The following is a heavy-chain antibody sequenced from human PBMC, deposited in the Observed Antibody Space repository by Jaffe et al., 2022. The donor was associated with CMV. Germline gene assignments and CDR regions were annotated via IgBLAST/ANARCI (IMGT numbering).Heavy chain of an antibody. Sequence: QVQFVQSGAEVKNPGASVTVSCKASGYSFTNYAILWVRQAPGQGPEWMGWLNTQSGNTRYSQKFQDRVTFTRDTSANSAYMQLRSLRSEDTALYYCARSSWEPSGSPDFWGQGTPVTVS. CDR3: ARSSWEPSGSPDF. V-gene: IGHV1-3*04. D-gene: IGHD1-26*01. CDR2: LNTQSGNT. CDR1: GYSFTNYA. J-gene: IGHJ4*02.